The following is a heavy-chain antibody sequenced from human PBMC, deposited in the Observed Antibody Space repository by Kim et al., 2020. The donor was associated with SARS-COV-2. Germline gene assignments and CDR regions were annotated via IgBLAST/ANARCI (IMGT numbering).Heavy chain of an antibody. J-gene: IGHJ4*02. D-gene: IGHD1-26*01. Sequence: SVNSVRGRFTIYRDNAKTSLYLQMNSLRAEDTAIYFCARDAVAEPKNYSDYWGQGALVTVSS. V-gene: IGHV3-7*03. CDR3: ARDAVAEPKNYSDY.